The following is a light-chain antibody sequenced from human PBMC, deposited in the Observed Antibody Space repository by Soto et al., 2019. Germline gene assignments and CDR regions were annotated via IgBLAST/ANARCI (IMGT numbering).Light chain of an antibody. CDR3: ISYTSSSTPFV. CDR1: SSDVGGYNY. J-gene: IGLJ1*01. V-gene: IGLV2-14*01. Sequence: QSALTQPASVSGSPGQSITISCTGTSSDVGGYNYVSWYQQHPGKAPKLMIYEVSNRPSGVSTRFSGSKSGNTASLTISGLQAEDEAEYYCISYTSSSTPFVFGTGTKVTVL. CDR2: EVS.